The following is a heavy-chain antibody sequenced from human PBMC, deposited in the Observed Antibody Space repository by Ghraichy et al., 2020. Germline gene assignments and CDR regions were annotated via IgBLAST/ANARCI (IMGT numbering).Heavy chain of an antibody. CDR2: ISGSGGSP. D-gene: IGHD1-14*01. CDR1: GFTFSDSA. CDR3: ARTDGFYYVLDV. J-gene: IGHJ6*02. V-gene: IGHV3-23*01. Sequence: GGSLRLPCAASGFTFSDSAMSWVRQAPGKGLEWVSVISGSGGSPFYADSVKGRFTISRVNSKNTLYLQMNSLTAEDTAVYYCARTDGFYYVLDVWGQGTTVTVSS.